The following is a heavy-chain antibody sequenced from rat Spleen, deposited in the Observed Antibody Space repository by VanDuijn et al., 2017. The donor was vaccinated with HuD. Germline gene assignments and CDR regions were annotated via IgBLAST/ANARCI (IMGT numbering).Heavy chain of an antibody. J-gene: IGHJ3*01. Sequence: QVQLKESGPGLVQPSQTLSLTCTVSGFSLSSNGVSWVRQPPGKGLEWIAAISSGGDTYYSSALQSRLSISRDTSKNQVILEMNSHQTEETAVYFWRRDECRKNWGFDYWCQGTLVTVSS. CDR1: GFSLSSNG. CDR2: ISSGGDT. D-gene: IGHD1-12*01. V-gene: IGHV2S12*01. CDR3: RRDECRKNWGFDY.